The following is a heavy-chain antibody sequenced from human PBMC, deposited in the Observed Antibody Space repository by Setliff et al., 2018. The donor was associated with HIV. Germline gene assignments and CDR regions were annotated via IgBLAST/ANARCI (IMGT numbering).Heavy chain of an antibody. V-gene: IGHV4-34*01. J-gene: IGHJ4*02. CDR2: IDQSGST. CDR3: ARQGGNYFVDN. CDR1: GGSFSGYS. Sequence: KASETLSLTCAVYGGSFSGYSWTWIRQPPGKGLEWIGEIDQSGSTNYNPSLRSRVTMSVDKSNNQFSLKLTSVTAADTAVYFCARQGGNYFVDNWGQGTLVTVSS. D-gene: IGHD1-7*01.